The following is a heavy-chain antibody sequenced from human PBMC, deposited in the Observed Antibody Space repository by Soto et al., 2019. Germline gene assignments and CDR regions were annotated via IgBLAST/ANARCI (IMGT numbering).Heavy chain of an antibody. CDR1: GGTFSSYA. V-gene: IGHV1-69*13. Sequence: GASVKVSCKASGGTFSSYAISWVRQAPGQGLEWMGGIIPFFCTANYAQKFQGRVTITADESTSTAYMELSSLRSEDTAVYYCAGYSGSYFPFDYWGQGTLVTVSS. CDR2: IIPFFCTA. D-gene: IGHD1-26*01. J-gene: IGHJ4*02. CDR3: AGYSGSYFPFDY.